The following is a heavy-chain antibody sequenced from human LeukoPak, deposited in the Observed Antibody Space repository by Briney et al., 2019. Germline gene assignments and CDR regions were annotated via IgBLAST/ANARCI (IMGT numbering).Heavy chain of an antibody. CDR2: INPNSGGT. D-gene: IGHD6-13*01. Sequence: ASVKVSCKASGYTFTGYYMHWVRQAPGQGLEWMGWINPNSGGTNYAQKFQGRVTMTRDTSISTAYMELSRLRSGDTAVYYCASYSSSWYDHYYYYYGMDVWGQGTTVTVSS. CDR1: GYTFTGYY. J-gene: IGHJ6*02. CDR3: ASYSSSWYDHYYYYYGMDV. V-gene: IGHV1-2*02.